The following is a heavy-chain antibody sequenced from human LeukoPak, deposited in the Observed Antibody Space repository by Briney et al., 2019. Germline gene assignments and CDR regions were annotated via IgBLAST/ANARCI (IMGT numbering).Heavy chain of an antibody. V-gene: IGHV1-69*06. J-gene: IGHJ6*04. CDR1: VGTFSSYA. CDR2: IIPIFGTA. CDR3: ARGVMVAADGGMDV. Sequence: GASVTVSCKASVGTFSSYAISWVRQAPGQRLEWMGGIIPIFGTANYAQKFQGRVTITADKSTSTAYMELSSLRSEDTAVYYCARGVMVAADGGMDVWGKGTTVTVSS. D-gene: IGHD2-15*01.